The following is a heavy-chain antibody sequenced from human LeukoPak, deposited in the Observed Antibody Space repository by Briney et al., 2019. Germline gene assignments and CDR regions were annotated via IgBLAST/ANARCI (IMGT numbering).Heavy chain of an antibody. CDR1: GDSFSSGGYA. J-gene: IGHJ4*02. V-gene: IGHV4-30-4*07. CDR2: IYYSGST. Sequence: SQTLSLTCAVSGDSFSSGGYAWSWIRQPPGKGLEWIGYIYYSGSTYYNPSLKSRVTISVDASKNQFSLKLSSVTAADTAVYYCARAPGVVTSFDYWGQGTLVSVSS. CDR3: ARAPGVVTSFDY. D-gene: IGHD4-23*01.